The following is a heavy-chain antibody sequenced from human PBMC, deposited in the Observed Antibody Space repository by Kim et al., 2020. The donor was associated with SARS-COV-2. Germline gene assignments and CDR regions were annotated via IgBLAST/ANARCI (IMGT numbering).Heavy chain of an antibody. J-gene: IGHJ6*02. CDR3: ARVLKPPYYGSGSYYPYYYGMDV. CDR1: GGSISSYY. V-gene: IGHV4-59*01. Sequence: SETLSLTCTVSGGSISSYYWSWIRQPPGKGLEWIGYIYYSGSTNYNPSLKSRVTISVDTSKNQFSLKLSSVTAADTAVYYCARVLKPPYYGSGSYYPYYYGMDVWGQGTTVTVSS. CDR2: IYYSGST. D-gene: IGHD3-10*01.